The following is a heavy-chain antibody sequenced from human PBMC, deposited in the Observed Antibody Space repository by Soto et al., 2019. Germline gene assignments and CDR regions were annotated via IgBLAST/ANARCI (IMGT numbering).Heavy chain of an antibody. CDR1: GYTFNSYG. V-gene: IGHV1-18*01. CDR2: ISAYNGNT. Sequence: QVQLVQSGAEVKKPGASVKVSCKASGYTFNSYGISWVRQAPGQGLEWMGWISAYNGNTNYAQKLQGRVTMTTDTSTSKAYMELRSLRSDDTAVYYCARDRSNYVAHYGMDVWGQWTTVTVSS. J-gene: IGHJ6*02. CDR3: ARDRSNYVAHYGMDV. D-gene: IGHD4-4*01.